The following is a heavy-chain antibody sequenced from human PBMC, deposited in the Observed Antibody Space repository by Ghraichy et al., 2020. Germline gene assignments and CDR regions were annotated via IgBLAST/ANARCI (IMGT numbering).Heavy chain of an antibody. V-gene: IGHV1-3*01. J-gene: IGHJ4*02. CDR2: INAGKGTT. Sequence: ASVKASCKTSAYTFANYAIHWLRQAPGQRLEWMGWINAGKGTTKYSQRLQGRVTITSDTSASTVYMELSSLRSEDTAVYYCAKDSGTSFFDYWGQGTLVTVSS. CDR1: AYTFANYA. D-gene: IGHD1-26*01. CDR3: AKDSGTSFFDY.